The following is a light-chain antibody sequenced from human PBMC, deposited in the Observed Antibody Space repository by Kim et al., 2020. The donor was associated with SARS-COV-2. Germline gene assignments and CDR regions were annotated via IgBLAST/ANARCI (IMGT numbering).Light chain of an antibody. CDR1: QGISTF. Sequence: DIQMTQSPSSLSASVGDRVTITCRASQGISTFLAWFQQKPGKAPKSLISAASTLQSGVPSKFSGSGSGTDFTLTISGLQPEGVATYYCQQYHSDPPTFGQGTKLEI. J-gene: IGKJ2*01. CDR3: QQYHSDPPT. CDR2: AAS. V-gene: IGKV1-16*02.